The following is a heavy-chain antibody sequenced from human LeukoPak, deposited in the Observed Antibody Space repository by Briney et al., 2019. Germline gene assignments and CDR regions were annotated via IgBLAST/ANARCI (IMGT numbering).Heavy chain of an antibody. V-gene: IGHV4-39*01. J-gene: IGHJ3*02. D-gene: IGHD2-8*02. CDR3: ARILADQNAFDI. CDR1: GASMRSSSYY. Sequence: SETLSLTCTVSGASMRSSSYYWAWVRQPPGKGLEWIGTIYYSGTTTYNSSLKSRLTISVDTSKNQVSLKVSSVTAADTAMSYCARILADQNAFDIWGQGIMVTVSS. CDR2: IYYSGTT.